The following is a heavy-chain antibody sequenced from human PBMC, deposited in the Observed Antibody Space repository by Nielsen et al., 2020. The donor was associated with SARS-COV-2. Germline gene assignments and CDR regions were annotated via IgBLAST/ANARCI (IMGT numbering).Heavy chain of an antibody. Sequence: GESLKISCAASGFTFSSYAMSWVRQAPGKGLEWVSAISGSGGSTYYADSVKGRFTISRDNSKNTLYLQMNSLRAEDTAVYYCARAATGYYGMDVWGQGTTVTVSS. CDR1: GFTFSSYA. V-gene: IGHV3-23*01. CDR2: ISGSGGST. CDR3: ARAATGYYGMDV. J-gene: IGHJ6*02.